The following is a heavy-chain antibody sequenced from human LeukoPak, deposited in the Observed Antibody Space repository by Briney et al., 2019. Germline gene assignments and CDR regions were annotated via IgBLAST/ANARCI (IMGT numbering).Heavy chain of an antibody. J-gene: IGHJ4*02. CDR3: AKITTRITAPVQRAFGH. Sequence: GGSLRLSCAASGFIFSSYAMSWVRQAPGKGLEWVSIISFSGSSTYYTDSVKGRFTISRDNSKNTLYLQMNSLRAEDTAVYYCAKITTRITAPVQRAFGHWGQGTRVTVSS. D-gene: IGHD6-13*01. V-gene: IGHV3-23*01. CDR1: GFIFSSYA. CDR2: ISFSGSST.